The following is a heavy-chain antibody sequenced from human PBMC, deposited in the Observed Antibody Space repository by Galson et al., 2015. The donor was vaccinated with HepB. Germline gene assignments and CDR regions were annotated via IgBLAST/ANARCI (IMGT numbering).Heavy chain of an antibody. D-gene: IGHD3-3*01. V-gene: IGHV3-30*04. Sequence: SLRLSCAASGFTFSDHAMHWVRQAPGKGLEWVAVVSFGGNNIYYADSVKGRFTVSRENSKNMLYLQMNSLRLEDTAIYYCAKDGGSGLGYLEWVVSGNYFDHWGRGSLVTVSS. CDR3: AKDGGSGLGYLEWVVSGNYFDH. CDR2: VSFGGNNI. CDR1: GFTFSDHA. J-gene: IGHJ4*02.